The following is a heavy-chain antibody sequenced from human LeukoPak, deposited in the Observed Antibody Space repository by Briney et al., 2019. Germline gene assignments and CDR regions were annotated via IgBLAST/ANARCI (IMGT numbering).Heavy chain of an antibody. CDR2: MNPNSGNT. D-gene: IGHD3-10*01. Sequence: ASVRVSCKASGYTFTSYDINWVRQAPGQGLEWMGWMNPNSGNTGYAQKFQGRITMARNTSISTAYMELSSLTSEDTAVYFCARRYDSGSYHLPHWGQGTLVTVSS. V-gene: IGHV1-8*01. CDR1: GYTFTSYD. J-gene: IGHJ4*02. CDR3: ARRYDSGSYHLPH.